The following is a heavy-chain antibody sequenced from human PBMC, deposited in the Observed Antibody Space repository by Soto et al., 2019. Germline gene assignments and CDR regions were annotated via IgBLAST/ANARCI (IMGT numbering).Heavy chain of an antibody. D-gene: IGHD3-3*01. CDR2: MNPKSGNT. V-gene: IGHV1-8*01. CDR1: GYTFTSYD. J-gene: IGHJ5*02. Sequence: ASVKVSCKASGYTFTSYDINWVRQATGQGLEWMGWMNPKSGNTGYAQKFQGRVTMTRNTSISTAYMELSSLRSEDTAVYYCARGDFWSGHNWFDPWGQGTLVTVSS. CDR3: ARGDFWSGHNWFDP.